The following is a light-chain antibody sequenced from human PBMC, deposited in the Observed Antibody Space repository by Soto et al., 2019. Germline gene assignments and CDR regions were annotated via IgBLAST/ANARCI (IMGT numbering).Light chain of an antibody. Sequence: DIHRNQAPSTLCASVGDSVTITCRAGQSISSWLAWYRRKPVTAHKLLIYEASILESGVPSRFSSGVSGTEFTLTISSLQPDDDATYYCQQYNTYPTFGQGTRLE. V-gene: IGKV1-5*01. CDR2: EAS. CDR3: QQYNTYPT. CDR1: QSISSW. J-gene: IGKJ5*01.